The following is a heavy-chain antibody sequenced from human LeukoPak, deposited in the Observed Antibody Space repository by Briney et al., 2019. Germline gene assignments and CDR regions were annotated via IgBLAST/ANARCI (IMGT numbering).Heavy chain of an antibody. D-gene: IGHD4-17*01. J-gene: IGHJ4*02. V-gene: IGHV4-30-4*01. Sequence: PSQTLSLTCTVSGGSNSSWDYYWSWIRQPPGRGLEGIGYIHSNGNTYYNPSLKSRVTILVDTPKNQFSLRLSSVTAADTAAYYCATRPNGDYYFDYWGQGTLVTVSS. CDR2: IHSNGNT. CDR1: GGSNSSWDYY. CDR3: ATRPNGDYYFDY.